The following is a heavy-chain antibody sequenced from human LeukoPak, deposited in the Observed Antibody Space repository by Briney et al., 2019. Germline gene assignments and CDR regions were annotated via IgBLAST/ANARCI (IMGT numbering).Heavy chain of an antibody. Sequence: SVKVSCKASGGTFSSYAVSWVRQAPGQGLEWMGGIIPIFGTANYAQKFQGRVTITADKSTSTAYMELSSLRSEDTAVYYCAREQQLATGSRYHYYGMDVWGKGTTVTVSS. D-gene: IGHD6-13*01. V-gene: IGHV1-69*06. J-gene: IGHJ6*04. CDR1: GGTFSSYA. CDR2: IIPIFGTA. CDR3: AREQQLATGSRYHYYGMDV.